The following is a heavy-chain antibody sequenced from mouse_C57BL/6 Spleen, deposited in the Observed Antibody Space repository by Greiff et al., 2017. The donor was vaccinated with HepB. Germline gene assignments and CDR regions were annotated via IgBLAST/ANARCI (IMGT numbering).Heavy chain of an antibody. Sequence: EVQLQQSGPVLVKPGASVKMSCKASGYTFTDYYMNWVKQSHGKSLEWIGVINPYNGGTSYNQKFKGKATLTVDKSSNTAYMELNSLTSEDSAVYYCASLDSSGYAMDYWGQGTSVTVSS. CDR2: INPYNGGT. CDR3: ASLDSSGYAMDY. D-gene: IGHD3-2*02. J-gene: IGHJ4*01. V-gene: IGHV1-19*01. CDR1: GYTFTDYY.